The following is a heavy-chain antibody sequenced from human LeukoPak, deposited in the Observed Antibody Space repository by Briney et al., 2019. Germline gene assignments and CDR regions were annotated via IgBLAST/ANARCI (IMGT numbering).Heavy chain of an antibody. CDR2: IYYSGST. CDR1: GGSISSSSYY. D-gene: IGHD1-26*01. J-gene: IGHJ4*02. Sequence: SETLSLTCTVSGGSISSSSYYWGWIRQPPGKGLEWIGSIYYSGSTYYNPSLKGRVTISVDTSKNQFSLKLSSVTAADTAVYYCARGWEWELLSYFDYWGQGTLVTVSS. CDR3: ARGWEWELLSYFDY. V-gene: IGHV4-39*07.